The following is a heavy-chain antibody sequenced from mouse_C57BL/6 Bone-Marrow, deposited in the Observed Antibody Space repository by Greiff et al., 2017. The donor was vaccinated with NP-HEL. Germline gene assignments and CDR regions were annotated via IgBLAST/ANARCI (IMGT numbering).Heavy chain of an antibody. CDR2: IDPEDGDT. J-gene: IGHJ2*01. V-gene: IGHV14-1*01. CDR3: TRGYYYGSRDY. CDR1: GFNIKDYY. Sequence: EVKLMESGAELVRPGASVKLSCTASGFNIKDYYMHWVKQRPEQGLEWIGRIDPEDGDTEYAPKFQGKATMTAETSSNTAYLQLSSLTSEDTAVYYCTRGYYYGSRDYWGQGTTLTVSS. D-gene: IGHD1-1*01.